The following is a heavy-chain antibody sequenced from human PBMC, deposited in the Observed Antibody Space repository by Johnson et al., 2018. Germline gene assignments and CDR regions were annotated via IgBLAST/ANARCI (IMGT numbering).Heavy chain of an antibody. V-gene: IGHV3-33*01. CDR1: GFIFSGYD. J-gene: IGHJ3*02. Sequence: QVQLVQSGGGVVQXGTSLRLXCSASGFIFSGYDMYWVRQAPGKGLEWVAVIWYDGSNKYYADSVKGRFTISRDNSKNTLYLQMNSLSGEDTAVYYCARDYSSGSRLSGIWGQGTMVIVSS. CDR3: ARDYSSGSRLSGI. D-gene: IGHD3-10*01. CDR2: IWYDGSNK.